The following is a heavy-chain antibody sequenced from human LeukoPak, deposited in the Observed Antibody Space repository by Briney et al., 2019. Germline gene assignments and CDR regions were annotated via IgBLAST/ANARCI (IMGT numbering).Heavy chain of an antibody. CDR2: ISGSGGST. D-gene: IGHD5-18*01. V-gene: IGHV3-23*01. CDR1: GFTFSSYA. Sequence: GGSLRLSCAASGFTFSSYAMSWVRQAPGKGLEWVSAISGSGGSTYYADSVKGRFTISRDDSKNTLYLQMNSLRAEDTAVYYCAKVVIGYCYGTIDYWGQGTLVTVSS. CDR3: AKVVIGYCYGTIDY. J-gene: IGHJ4*02.